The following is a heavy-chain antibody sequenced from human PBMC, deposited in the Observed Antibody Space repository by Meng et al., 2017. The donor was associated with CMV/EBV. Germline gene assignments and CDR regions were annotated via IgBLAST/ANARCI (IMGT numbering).Heavy chain of an antibody. CDR2: ISSSGSTI. D-gene: IGHD6-6*01. Sequence: GGSLRLSCAASGFTFSSYEMNWVRQAPGKGLEWVSYISSSGSTIYYADSVKGRFTISRDNAKNSLYLQMNSLRAEDTAVYYCAKRLDSSSFYYYGMDVWGQGTTVTVSS. J-gene: IGHJ6*02. CDR1: GFTFSSYE. CDR3: AKRLDSSSFYYYGMDV. V-gene: IGHV3-48*03.